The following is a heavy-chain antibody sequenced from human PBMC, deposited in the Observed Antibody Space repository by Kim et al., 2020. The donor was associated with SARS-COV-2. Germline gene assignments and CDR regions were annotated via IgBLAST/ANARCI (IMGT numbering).Heavy chain of an antibody. CDR1: GYTFTSYY. D-gene: IGHD1-26*01. V-gene: IGHV1-46*01. CDR3: ARDLTVGATTDYYYGMDV. CDR2: INPSGGST. Sequence: ASVKVSCKASGYTFTSYYMHWVRQAPGQGLEWMGIINPSGGSTSYAQKFQGRVTMTRDTSTSTVYMELSSLRSKDTAVYYCARDLTVGATTDYYYGMDVWGQGTTVTVSS. J-gene: IGHJ6*02.